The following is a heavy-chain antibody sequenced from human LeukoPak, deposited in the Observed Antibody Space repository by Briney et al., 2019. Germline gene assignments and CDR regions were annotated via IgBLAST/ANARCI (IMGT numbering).Heavy chain of an antibody. J-gene: IGHJ3*02. D-gene: IGHD2-15*01. CDR2: IRRKAYGGTT. V-gene: IGHV3-49*04. CDR3: TRDCSGGSCWGDAFDI. Sequence: GGSLRLSCIASGFTFGDYAMSWVRQAPGKGLEWVGFIRRKAYGGTTEYAASVKSRFSISRDDSKSIAYLQMNSLRTEDTAVFYCTRDCSGGSCWGDAFDIWGQGTMVTVSS. CDR1: GFTFGDYA.